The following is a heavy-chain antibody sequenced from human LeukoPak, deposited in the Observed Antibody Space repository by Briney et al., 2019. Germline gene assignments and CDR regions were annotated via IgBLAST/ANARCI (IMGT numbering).Heavy chain of an antibody. D-gene: IGHD6-13*01. V-gene: IGHV4-59*01. CDR1: GDSLSGYY. CDR2: IYDSDT. CDR3: ARHSGHSSTNDAFDI. Sequence: SETLSLTCTVSGDSLSGYYWIWIRQPPGRGLEWVGDIYDSDTRYNPPLKTRVTISVDTSKNQFSLKLSSVTAADTAVYYCARHSGHSSTNDAFDIWGQGTMVIVSS. J-gene: IGHJ3*02.